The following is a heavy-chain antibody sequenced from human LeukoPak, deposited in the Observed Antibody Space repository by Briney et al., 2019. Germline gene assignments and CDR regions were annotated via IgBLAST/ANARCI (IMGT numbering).Heavy chain of an antibody. Sequence: GGSLRLSCAASGFTFSSYNLNWVRQAPGKGLEWVSYISSSSGTIFYAGSVKGRFTISRDNAKNSLYLQMNSLRAEDTAVYYCARGGDPDYWGQGTLVTVSS. V-gene: IGHV3-48*04. CDR1: GFTFSSYN. J-gene: IGHJ4*02. CDR2: ISSSSGTI. D-gene: IGHD2-21*02. CDR3: ARGGDPDY.